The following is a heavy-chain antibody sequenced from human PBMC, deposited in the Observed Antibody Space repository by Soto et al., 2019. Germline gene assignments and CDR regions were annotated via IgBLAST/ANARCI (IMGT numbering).Heavy chain of an antibody. D-gene: IGHD4-17*01. CDR3: ARGLYGDYDRGGAFDI. Sequence: ASVKVSCKASGYTFTSYAMHWVRQAPGQRLEWMGWINAGNGKTKYSQKFQGRVTITTDTSTSTAYMELSSLRSEDTAVYYCARGLYGDYDRGGAFDIWGQGTMVTVSS. CDR2: INAGNGKT. J-gene: IGHJ3*02. V-gene: IGHV1-3*01. CDR1: GYTFTSYA.